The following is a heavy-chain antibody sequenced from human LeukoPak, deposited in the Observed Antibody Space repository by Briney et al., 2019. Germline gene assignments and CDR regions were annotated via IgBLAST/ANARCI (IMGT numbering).Heavy chain of an antibody. Sequence: PSETLSLTCTVSGGSISSYYWSWIRQPAGKGLEWIGRIYTSGSTNYNPSLKSRVTISVDTSKNQFSLKLSSVTAADTAVYYCARALGELHYYYYMDVWGKGTTVTVSS. D-gene: IGHD1-26*01. CDR1: GGSISSYY. CDR3: ARALGELHYYYYMDV. J-gene: IGHJ6*03. CDR2: IYTSGST. V-gene: IGHV4-4*07.